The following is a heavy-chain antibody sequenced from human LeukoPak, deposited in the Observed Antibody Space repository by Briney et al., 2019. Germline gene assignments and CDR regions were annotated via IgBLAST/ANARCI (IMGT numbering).Heavy chain of an antibody. D-gene: IGHD1-26*01. Sequence: SETLSLTCAVYGGSFSGYYWSWIRQPPGKGLEWIGEINHSGSTNYNPSLKSRVTISVDTSKNQFSLKLSSVTAADTAVYYCAGTNRELLTYYYGMDVWGQGTTVTVSS. CDR3: AGTNRELLTYYYGMDV. J-gene: IGHJ6*02. V-gene: IGHV4-34*01. CDR1: GGSFSGYY. CDR2: INHSGST.